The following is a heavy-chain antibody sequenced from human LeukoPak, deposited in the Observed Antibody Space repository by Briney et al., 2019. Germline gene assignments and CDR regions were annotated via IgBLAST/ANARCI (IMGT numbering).Heavy chain of an antibody. Sequence: ASVKVSCKASGGTFSSYAISWVRQAPGQGLEWMGRIIPILGIANYAQKFQGRVTITADKSTSTAYMELSSLRSEDTAVYYCARDSVEMATIGPGDYWGQGTLVTVSS. V-gene: IGHV1-69*04. J-gene: IGHJ4*02. CDR3: ARDSVEMATIGPGDY. CDR2: IIPILGIA. D-gene: IGHD5-24*01. CDR1: GGTFSSYA.